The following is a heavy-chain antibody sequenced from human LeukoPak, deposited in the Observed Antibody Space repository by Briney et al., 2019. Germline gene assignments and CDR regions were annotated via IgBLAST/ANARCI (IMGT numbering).Heavy chain of an antibody. CDR3: ARVIPTRRYCSSTSCLGAFDI. D-gene: IGHD2-2*01. J-gene: IGHJ3*02. CDR1: GYTFTSYD. Sequence: ASVKVSCTASGYTFTSYDINWVRQATGQGLEWMGWMNPNSGNTGYAQKFHGRVTMTRNTSISTAYMELSSLRSEDTAVYYCARVIPTRRYCSSTSCLGAFDIWGQGTMVTVSS. V-gene: IGHV1-8*01. CDR2: MNPNSGNT.